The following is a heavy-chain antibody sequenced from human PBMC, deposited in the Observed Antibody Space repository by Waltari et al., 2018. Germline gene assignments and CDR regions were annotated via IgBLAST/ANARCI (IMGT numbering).Heavy chain of an antibody. CDR3: ARDRRVDGLDV. CDR2: IYHSGST. J-gene: IGHJ6*02. CDR1: GYSISSAYY. D-gene: IGHD2-15*01. Sequence: QVQLQESGPGLVTPSETLSLTCTVSGYSISSAYYWGWIRQPPGKGLEWLGIIYHSGSTYYNPSLKSRVTISVDTSKNQFSLKLSSVTAADTAVYYCARDRRVDGLDVWGQGTTVTVSS. V-gene: IGHV4-38-2*02.